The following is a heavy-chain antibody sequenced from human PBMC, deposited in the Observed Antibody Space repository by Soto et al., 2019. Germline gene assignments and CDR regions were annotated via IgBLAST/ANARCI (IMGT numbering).Heavy chain of an antibody. CDR1: GFSRIAIVIR. D-gene: IGHD1-1*01. J-gene: IGHJ5*02. CDR2: IDWDDDK. V-gene: IGHV2-70*04. CDR3: AKTGTDGSWFDP. Sequence: SGPTLVNPTQTLTLTCTFSGFSRIAIVIRVSWIRQPPGKALEWLARIDWDDDKFYSTSLRTRLTISKDTSKNQVVLTMTNMDPVDTATYYCAKTGTDGSWFDPWGQGTLVTVSS.